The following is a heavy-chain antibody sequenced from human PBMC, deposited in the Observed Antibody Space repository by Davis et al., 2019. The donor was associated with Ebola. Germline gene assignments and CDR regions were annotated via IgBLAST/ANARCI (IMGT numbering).Heavy chain of an antibody. CDR1: GYTFTGHA. J-gene: IGHJ4*02. Sequence: GESLKISCKASGYTFTGHAMHWMRQATGQRLEWMGWINADTGNSGYSQNFQGRVTISWDTTASTGYVQVNTLTSEDTAVYYCARGISPTGWITDYWGQGTLVTVSS. D-gene: IGHD1-14*01. CDR2: INADTGNS. V-gene: IGHV1-3*01. CDR3: ARGISPTGWITDY.